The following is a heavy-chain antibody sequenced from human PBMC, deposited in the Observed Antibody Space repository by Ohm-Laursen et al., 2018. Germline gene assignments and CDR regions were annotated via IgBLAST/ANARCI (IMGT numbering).Heavy chain of an antibody. CDR3: ARSPRYYDSSGYYHDALDV. CDR1: GFTVSSNF. J-gene: IGHJ3*01. V-gene: IGHV3-53*01. Sequence: SLRLSCAASGFTVSSNFMNWVRQAPGKGLEWVPVIYSGGSTYYADSVKGRFTISRDNSNLYLQMNSLTAEDTAVYYCARSPRYYDSSGYYHDALDVWGQGTMVTVSS. D-gene: IGHD3-22*01. CDR2: IYSGGST.